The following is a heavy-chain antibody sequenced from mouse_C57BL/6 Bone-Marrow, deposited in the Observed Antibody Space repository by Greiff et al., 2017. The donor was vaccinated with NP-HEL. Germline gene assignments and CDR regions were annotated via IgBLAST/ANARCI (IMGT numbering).Heavy chain of an antibody. V-gene: IGHV1-7*01. D-gene: IGHD4-1*01. CDR3: ASRNWDAGWFAY. CDR2: INPRSGYT. Sequence: QVQLQQSGAELAQPGASVKLSCKASGYTFTSYWMHWVKQRPGQGLEWIGYINPRSGYTTYNKTFKDKATLTADKSSSTDYMQLSSLTYEDSAVYCCASRNWDAGWFAYWGQGTLVTVSA. CDR1: GYTFTSYW. J-gene: IGHJ3*01.